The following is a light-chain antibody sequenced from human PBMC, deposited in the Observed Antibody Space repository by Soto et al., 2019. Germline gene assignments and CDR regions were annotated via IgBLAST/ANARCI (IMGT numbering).Light chain of an antibody. CDR1: QSVDSNY. V-gene: IGKV3-20*01. CDR3: QLYYSGM. J-gene: IGKJ1*01. CDR2: AAS. Sequence: EIVLTQSPGTLSLSPGERATLSCRASQSVDSNYLGWYQQKPGQAPRLLIYAASSRATGIPDRFSGGGSGTDFTLTINRLEPEDFAVYYCQLYYSGMFGQGTKVEIK.